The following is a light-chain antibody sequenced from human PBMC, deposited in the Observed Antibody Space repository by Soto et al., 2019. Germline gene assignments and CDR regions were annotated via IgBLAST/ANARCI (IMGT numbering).Light chain of an antibody. CDR2: EVT. V-gene: IGLV2-8*01. CDR1: SSDVGAYNY. J-gene: IGLJ2*01. Sequence: QSVLTQPPSASGSPGQSVTISCTGTSSDVGAYNYVSWYQQPPGKAPKLMIYEVTKRPSGVPDRFSGSKSGNTASLTVSGLQAEDEADYYCSSYAGNNNVVFGGGTQLTVL. CDR3: SSYAGNNNVV.